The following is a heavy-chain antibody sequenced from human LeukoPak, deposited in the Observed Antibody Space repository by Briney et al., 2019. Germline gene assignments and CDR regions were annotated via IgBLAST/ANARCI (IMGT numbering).Heavy chain of an antibody. CDR2: ISYDGSNK. CDR1: GFTFSSYA. CDR3: ARDLTPYYDILTGYYPFDY. J-gene: IGHJ4*02. V-gene: IGHV3-30*04. D-gene: IGHD3-9*01. Sequence: GGSLRLSCAASGFTFSSYAIHWVRQAPGKGLEWVAVISYDGSNKNYADSVKGRFTISRDNSKNTLYLQMNSLRAEDTAVYYCARDLTPYYDILTGYYPFDYWGQGTLVTVSS.